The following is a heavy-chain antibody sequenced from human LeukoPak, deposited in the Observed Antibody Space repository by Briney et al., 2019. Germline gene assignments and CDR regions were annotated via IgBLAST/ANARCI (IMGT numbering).Heavy chain of an antibody. J-gene: IGHJ4*02. CDR1: GFTFSSYE. V-gene: IGHV3-48*03. CDR2: ISSSGSTI. CDR3: ARVPSSGWLFDY. D-gene: IGHD6-19*01. Sequence: TGGSLRLSCAASGFTFSSYEMNWVRQAPGKGLEWVSYISSSGSTIYYADSVKGRFTISRDNAKNSLYLQMNSLRAEDTAVYYCARVPSSGWLFDYWGQGTLVTVSS.